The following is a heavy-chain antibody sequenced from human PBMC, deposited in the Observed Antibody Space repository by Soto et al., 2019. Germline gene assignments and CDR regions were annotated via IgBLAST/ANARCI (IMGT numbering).Heavy chain of an antibody. V-gene: IGHV1-69*02. D-gene: IGHD3-22*01. CDR3: ASRYDSSDY. CDR2: IIPILGIA. CDR1: GGTFSSYT. Sequence: QVHLVQSGAEVKKPGSSVKVSCKASGGTFSSYTISWVRQAPGQGIEWMGRIIPILGIANYAQKLHGRVTITADKSTSTAYRELRSLRSEDTAVYYCASRYDSSDYWGQGTLVTVSS. J-gene: IGHJ4*02.